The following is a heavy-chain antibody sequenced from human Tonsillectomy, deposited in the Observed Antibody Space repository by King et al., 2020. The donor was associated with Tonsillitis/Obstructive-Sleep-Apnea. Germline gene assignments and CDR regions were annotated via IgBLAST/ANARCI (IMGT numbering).Heavy chain of an antibody. V-gene: IGHV3-23*04. Sequence: VQLVESGGGLVQPGGSLRLSCAASGFTFSSYAMSWVRQAPGKGLEWVSAISGRGGSTYYADSVKGRFTISRDNSKNTLYLQMNSLRADDTAVYFCAKEPLWFEELALNSYYWGQGTLVTVSS. CDR2: ISGRGGST. D-gene: IGHD3-10*01. CDR3: AKEPLWFEELALNSYY. CDR1: GFTFSSYA. J-gene: IGHJ4*02.